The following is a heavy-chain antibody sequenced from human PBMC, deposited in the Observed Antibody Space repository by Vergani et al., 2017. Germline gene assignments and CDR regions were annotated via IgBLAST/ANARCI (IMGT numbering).Heavy chain of an antibody. CDR3: ARDPDRYYDFWSGYYPGSSNYFDY. J-gene: IGHJ4*02. D-gene: IGHD3-3*01. Sequence: QVQLVQSGAEVKKPGSSVKVSCKASGGTFSSYAISWVRQAPGQGLEWMGGIIPIFGTANYAQKFQGRVTITADKSTSTAYMELSSLRSEDTAVYYCARDPDRYYDFWSGYYPGSSNYFDYWGQGTLVTVSS. CDR2: IIPIFGTA. CDR1: GGTFSSYA. V-gene: IGHV1-69*06.